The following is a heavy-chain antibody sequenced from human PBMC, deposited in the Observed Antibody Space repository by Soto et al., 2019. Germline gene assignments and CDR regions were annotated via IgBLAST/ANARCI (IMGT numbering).Heavy chain of an antibody. D-gene: IGHD5-12*01. CDR1: GFTFTSFG. Sequence: QVHLVESGGGVVQPGRSLRLSCAASGFTFTSFGIHWVRQAPGKGLEWVAVVSYDGIDENYADSVKGRFSISRDNSKNTVDLQMTSLRGEDTAVYYCATDLREMATNTPVYWGQGTLVTVSS. J-gene: IGHJ4*02. CDR2: VSYDGIDE. CDR3: ATDLREMATNTPVY. V-gene: IGHV3-30*03.